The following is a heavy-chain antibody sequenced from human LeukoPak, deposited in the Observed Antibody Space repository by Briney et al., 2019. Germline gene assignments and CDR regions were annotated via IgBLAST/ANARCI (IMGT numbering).Heavy chain of an antibody. V-gene: IGHV4-59*08. D-gene: IGHD1-26*01. J-gene: IGHJ3*02. CDR1: GGSLSSFY. CDR2: IYYSGST. CDR3: ARHSGSRDGFDI. Sequence: PSETLSLTCTVSGGSLSSFYWSWIRQPPGKGLEWIGYIYYSGSTNYNPSLKSGVTISVDTSKNQFSLKLSSVTAADTAVYYCARHSGSRDGFDIWGQGTMVTVSS.